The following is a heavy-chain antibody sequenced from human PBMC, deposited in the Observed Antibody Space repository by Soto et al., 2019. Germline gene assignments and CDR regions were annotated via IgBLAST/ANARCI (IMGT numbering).Heavy chain of an antibody. V-gene: IGHV4-34*01. CDR1: GGSFSGYY. Sequence: QVQLQQWGAGLLKPSETLSLTCAVYGGSFSGYYWSWIRQPPGKGLEWIGEINHSGSTNYNPSLKSRVTISVDTSKNQFSLKLSSVTAADTAVYYCARRRYSSSWYGGEYFQHWGQDTLVTVSS. J-gene: IGHJ1*01. CDR2: INHSGST. D-gene: IGHD6-13*01. CDR3: ARRRYSSSWYGGEYFQH.